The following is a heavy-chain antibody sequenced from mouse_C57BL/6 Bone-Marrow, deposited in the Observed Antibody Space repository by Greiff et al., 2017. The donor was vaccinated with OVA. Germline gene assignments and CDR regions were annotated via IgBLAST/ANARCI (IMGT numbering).Heavy chain of an antibody. CDR2: IYPGGGYT. V-gene: IGHV1-63*01. D-gene: IGHD1-1*01. CDR3: ARSRITTVPFDY. J-gene: IGHJ2*01. CDR1: GSTFTNYW. Sequence: QVQLQQSGAELVRPGTSVKMSCKASGSTFTNYWIGWAKQRPGHGLEWIGDIYPGGGYTNSNEKLKGKATLTADKSSSTAYMQFSILTSEDSASYYCARSRITTVPFDYWGQGTTLTVSS.